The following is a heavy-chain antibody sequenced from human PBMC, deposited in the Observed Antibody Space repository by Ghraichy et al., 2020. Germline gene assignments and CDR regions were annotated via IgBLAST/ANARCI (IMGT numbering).Heavy chain of an antibody. CDR3: ARDYSSGSYPYFDY. CDR2: IYYSGST. Sequence: SETLSLTCTVSGGSISSYYWSWIRQPPGKGLEWIGYIYYSGSTNYNPSLKSRVTISVDTSKNQFSLKLSSVTAADTAVYYCARDYSSGSYPYFDYWGQGTLVTVSS. D-gene: IGHD1-26*01. CDR1: GGSISSYY. V-gene: IGHV4-59*01. J-gene: IGHJ4*02.